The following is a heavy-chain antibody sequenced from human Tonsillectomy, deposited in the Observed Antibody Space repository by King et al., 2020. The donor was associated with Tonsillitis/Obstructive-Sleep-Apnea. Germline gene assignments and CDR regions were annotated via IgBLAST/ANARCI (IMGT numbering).Heavy chain of an antibody. CDR1: GFTFSSYS. CDR2: ISSSSYI. J-gene: IGHJ3*02. Sequence: VQLVESGGGLVKPGGSLRLSCAASGFTFSSYSMNWVRQAPGKGLEWVSSISSSSYIYYAASVKGRFTISRDNAKNSLYLQMNSLRAEDTAVYYCAREAQYDFWSGYYTGSAFDIWGQGTMVTVSS. CDR3: AREAQYDFWSGYYTGSAFDI. V-gene: IGHV3-21*01. D-gene: IGHD3-3*01.